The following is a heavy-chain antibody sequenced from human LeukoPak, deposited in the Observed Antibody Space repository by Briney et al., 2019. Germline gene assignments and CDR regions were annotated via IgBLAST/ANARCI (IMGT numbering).Heavy chain of an antibody. J-gene: IGHJ4*02. D-gene: IGHD2-8*01. V-gene: IGHV3-23*01. CDR2: ISGSGGRI. CDR3: AKDVGLVLMVYVPGE. CDR1: GFTFSSYA. Sequence: GGSLRLSCAASGFTFSSYAMSWVRQAPGKGLEWVSAISGSGGRIYYAASVKRRFTISRDNSKNTLYLQMNSLRAEDTAVYYCAKDVGLVLMVYVPGEWGQGTLVTVS.